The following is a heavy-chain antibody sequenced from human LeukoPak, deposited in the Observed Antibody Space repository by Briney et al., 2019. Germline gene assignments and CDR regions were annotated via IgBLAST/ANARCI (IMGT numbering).Heavy chain of an antibody. Sequence: NPSETLSLTCTVSGGSISSSSYYWGWIRQPPGKGLEWIGSIYHSGSKYYNPSLKSRVTISQDTSKNQFSLQVSSVTAADSAVYYCASTRFVNWIHVGYTDVWGKGATVSVTS. CDR3: ASTRFVNWIHVGYTDV. D-gene: IGHD5-18*01. CDR1: GGSISSSSYY. J-gene: IGHJ6*03. CDR2: IYHSGSK. V-gene: IGHV4-39*07.